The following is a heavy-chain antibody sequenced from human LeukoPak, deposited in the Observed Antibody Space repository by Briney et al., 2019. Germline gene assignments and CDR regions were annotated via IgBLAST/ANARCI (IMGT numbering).Heavy chain of an antibody. J-gene: IGHJ3*02. D-gene: IGHD3-22*01. CDR1: GFTFDDYG. CDR3: ARAGLYYYDSSGYPSNDAFDI. V-gene: IGHV3-23*01. Sequence: GGSLRLSCAASGFTFDDYGMSWVRQAPGKGLEWVSGVSGSGGSTYYADSVKGRFTISRDNSKNTLYLQMNSLRAEDTAVYYCARAGLYYYDSSGYPSNDAFDIWGQGTMVTVSS. CDR2: VSGSGGST.